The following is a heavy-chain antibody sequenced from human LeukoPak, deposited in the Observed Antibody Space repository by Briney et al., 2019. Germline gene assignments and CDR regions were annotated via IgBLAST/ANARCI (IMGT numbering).Heavy chain of an antibody. CDR1: GFTFDDYA. CDR3: AKDKSGSYNHFDY. CDR2: ISWNSGSI. J-gene: IGHJ4*02. D-gene: IGHD1-26*01. Sequence: PGGSLRLSCAASGFTFDDYAMHWVRQAPGKGLEWVSGISWNSGSIGYADSVKGRFTISRDNAKNSLYLQMNSLRAEDTVLYYCAKDKSGSYNHFDYWGQGTLVTVSS. V-gene: IGHV3-9*01.